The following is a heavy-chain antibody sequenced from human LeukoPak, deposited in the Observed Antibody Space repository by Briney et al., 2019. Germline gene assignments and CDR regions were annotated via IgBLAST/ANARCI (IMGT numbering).Heavy chain of an antibody. CDR2: IYPGDPDT. CDR3: ARATHYDILTGYGGGFDY. Sequence: GESLKISCKGSGYSFTNYWIGWVRQVPGKGLEWMGIIYPGDPDTRYIPSFQGQVTISADKSISTAYLQWSSLKASDTAMYYCARATHYDILTGYGGGFDYWGQGTRVTVSS. D-gene: IGHD3-9*01. CDR1: GYSFTNYW. J-gene: IGHJ4*02. V-gene: IGHV5-51*01.